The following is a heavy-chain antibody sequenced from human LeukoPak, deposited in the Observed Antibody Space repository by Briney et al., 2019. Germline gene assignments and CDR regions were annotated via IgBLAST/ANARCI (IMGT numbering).Heavy chain of an antibody. J-gene: IGHJ4*02. CDR3: ASPTGSYGSRIDY. CDR2: ISGSGTGT. D-gene: IGHD5-18*01. V-gene: IGHV3-23*01. Sequence: AGGSLRLSCAASGFTFSSYAMSWVRQAPGKGLEWVSGISGSGTGTYYADSVKGRFTISRDNSKNTLYLQMNRLRAEDTGVYYCASPTGSYGSRIDYWGQGILVTVSS. CDR1: GFTFSSYA.